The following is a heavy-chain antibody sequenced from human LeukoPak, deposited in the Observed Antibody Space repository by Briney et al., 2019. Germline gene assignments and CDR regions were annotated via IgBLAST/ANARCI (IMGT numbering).Heavy chain of an antibody. CDR2: IGGRGVST. D-gene: IGHD1-1*01. CDR1: GFTFSTYA. V-gene: IGHV3-23*01. Sequence: PGGSLRLSCAASGFTFSTYAMSWVRQAPGEGLEWVSAIGGRGVSTSYADSVRGRFTISRDNSKNTLYLQMNSLRAEDTAVYYCAKAASGNWNDVSDYWGQGTLVTVSS. CDR3: AKAASGNWNDVSDY. J-gene: IGHJ4*02.